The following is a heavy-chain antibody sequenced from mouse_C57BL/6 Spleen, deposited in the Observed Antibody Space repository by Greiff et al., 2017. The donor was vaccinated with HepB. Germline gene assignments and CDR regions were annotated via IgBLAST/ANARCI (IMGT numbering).Heavy chain of an antibody. V-gene: IGHV1-52*01. CDR2: IDPSDSET. D-gene: IGHD2-4*01. CDR3: ARSGDYDYDGGFAY. J-gene: IGHJ3*01. CDR1: GYTFTSYW. Sequence: QVQLQQPGAELVRPGSSVKLSCKASGYTFTSYWMHWVKQRPIQGLEWIGNIDPSDSETHYNQKFKDKATLTVDKSSSTAYMQLSSLTSEDSAVYYCARSGDYDYDGGFAYWGQRTLVTVSA.